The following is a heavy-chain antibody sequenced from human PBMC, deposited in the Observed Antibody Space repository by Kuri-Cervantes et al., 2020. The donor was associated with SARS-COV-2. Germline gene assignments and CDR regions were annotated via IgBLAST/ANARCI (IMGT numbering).Heavy chain of an antibody. CDR1: GGSISSYY. Sequence: GSLRLSCTVSGGSISSYYWSWIRQPPGKGLEWIGYIYYSGDTNYNPSLQSRVTISVDTSKNQFSLKLSSVTAADTAVYYCARGRITMVRGVTKSNWFDPWGQGTLVTVSS. J-gene: IGHJ5*02. D-gene: IGHD3-10*01. CDR3: ARGRITMVRGVTKSNWFDP. CDR2: IYYSGDT. V-gene: IGHV4-59*12.